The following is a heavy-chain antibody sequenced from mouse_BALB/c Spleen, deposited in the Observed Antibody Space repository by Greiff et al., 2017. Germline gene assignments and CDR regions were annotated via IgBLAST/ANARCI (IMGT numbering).Heavy chain of an antibody. D-gene: IGHD2-2*01. J-gene: IGHJ2*01. CDR1: GYSITSDYA. CDR2: ISYSGST. CDR3: AREGGLAYFDY. Sequence: EVKLQESGPGLVKPSQSLSLTCTVSGYSITSDYAWNWIRQFPGNKLEWMGYISYSGSTSYNPSLKSRIPITRNTSKNQFFLQLNSVTTEDTATYYCAREGGLAYFDYWGQGTTLTVSS. V-gene: IGHV3-2*02.